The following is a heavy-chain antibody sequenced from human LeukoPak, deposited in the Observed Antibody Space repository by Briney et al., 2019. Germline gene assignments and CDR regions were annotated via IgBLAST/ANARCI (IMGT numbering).Heavy chain of an antibody. CDR2: MYYSGST. J-gene: IGHJ6*03. D-gene: IGHD5-24*01. CDR3: ARDRDGYNAYYYYYMDV. Sequence: SSETLSLTCTVSGGSISSYYWSWIRQPPGKGLEWIGYMYYSGSTNYNPSLKSRVTISIDTSKNQFSLKLSSVTAADTAVYYCARDRDGYNAYYYYYMDVWGKGTTVTVSS. CDR1: GGSISSYY. V-gene: IGHV4-59*12.